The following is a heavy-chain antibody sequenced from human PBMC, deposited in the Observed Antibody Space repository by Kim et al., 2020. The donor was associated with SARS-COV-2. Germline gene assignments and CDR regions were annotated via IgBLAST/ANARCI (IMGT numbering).Heavy chain of an antibody. V-gene: IGHV5-51*01. CDR3: ARRADFGYGMDV. D-gene: IGHD3-10*01. J-gene: IGHJ6*02. Sequence: DSPSFQGQVTISADRSISTAYLQWSSLKASDTAMYYCARRADFGYGMDVWGQGTTVTVSS.